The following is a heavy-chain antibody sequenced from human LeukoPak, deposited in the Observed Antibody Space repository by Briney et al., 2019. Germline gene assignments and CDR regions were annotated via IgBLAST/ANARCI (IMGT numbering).Heavy chain of an antibody. Sequence: GGSLRLSCAASGFTFSGYAMTWVRQAPGKGLEWVSAISGRGDASYYAESVKGRFAISRDNSKSTLYLQMNSLRAEDTAVYYCAKAPPDKWEYYYGMDVWGKGTTVTVSS. CDR1: GFTFSGYA. J-gene: IGHJ6*04. V-gene: IGHV3-23*01. D-gene: IGHD1-26*01. CDR3: AKAPPDKWEYYYGMDV. CDR2: ISGRGDAS.